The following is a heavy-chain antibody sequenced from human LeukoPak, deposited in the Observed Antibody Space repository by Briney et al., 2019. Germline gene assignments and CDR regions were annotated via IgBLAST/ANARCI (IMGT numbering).Heavy chain of an antibody. CDR1: GFTFSSFG. Sequence: GGSLRLSCAASGFTFSSFGMIWVRQAPGNGLEWVSYISSSGTTITYADSVKGRFTISRDNAKNSLYLQMNSLSAEDTAVYYCARELTALDYWGQGALVTVSS. V-gene: IGHV3-48*01. D-gene: IGHD3-16*01. J-gene: IGHJ4*02. CDR2: ISSSGTTI. CDR3: ARELTALDY.